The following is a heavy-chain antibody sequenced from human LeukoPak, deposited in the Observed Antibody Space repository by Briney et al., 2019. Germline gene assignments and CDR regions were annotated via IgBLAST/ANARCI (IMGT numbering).Heavy chain of an antibody. Sequence: SETLSLTCSVSGGSISSSSYYWGWIRQPPGKGLEWIGTIYYSGSTYYNPSLKSRVTISVDTSKNQFSLKLSPVTAADTAVYYCARLRSTVTILYYFDYWGQGTLVTVSS. CDR3: ARLRSTVTILYYFDY. D-gene: IGHD4-17*01. V-gene: IGHV4-39*01. CDR2: IYYSGST. J-gene: IGHJ4*02. CDR1: GGSISSSSYY.